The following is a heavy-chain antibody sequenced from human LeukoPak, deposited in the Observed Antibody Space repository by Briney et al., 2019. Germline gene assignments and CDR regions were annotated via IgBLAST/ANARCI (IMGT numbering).Heavy chain of an antibody. D-gene: IGHD4-11*01. J-gene: IGHJ4*02. CDR2: IHHTGRT. Sequence: SETLSLTCVVSGGPITNDNWWNWVRQPPGKGLEWIGEIHHTGRTSYNPSLKSRVTISVDKSKNEFSLKVTSVTAADTAVYYCARNSYYSSDYWGQGTLVTVSS. CDR1: GGPITNDNW. V-gene: IGHV4-4*02. CDR3: ARNSYYSSDY.